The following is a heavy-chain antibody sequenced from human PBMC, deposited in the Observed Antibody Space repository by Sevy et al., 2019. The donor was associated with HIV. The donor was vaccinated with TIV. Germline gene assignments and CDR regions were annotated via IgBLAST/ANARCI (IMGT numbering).Heavy chain of an antibody. J-gene: IGHJ4*02. Sequence: GGSLRLSCTTSGFTLGDYAMNWVRQAPGKGLEWVGFMRSKPFAGTTEYAASVKGRFTMSTDDSEASAHLQMNSLRTEDTGVYYCIRGRLLGYTAMVPDYWGQGTLVTVSS. CDR2: MRSKPFAGTT. D-gene: IGHD5-18*01. CDR3: IRGRLLGYTAMVPDY. V-gene: IGHV3-49*04. CDR1: GFTLGDYA.